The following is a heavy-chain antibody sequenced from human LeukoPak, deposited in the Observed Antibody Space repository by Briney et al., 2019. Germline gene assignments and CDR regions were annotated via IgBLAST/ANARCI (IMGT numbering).Heavy chain of an antibody. CDR2: IYYSGST. CDR1: GVSISSYY. CDR3: ARGGPAYNYYDSSGSFDY. J-gene: IGHJ4*02. Sequence: SETLSLTCTVSGVSISSYYWSWIRQPPGKGLEWIGYIYYSGSTNYNPSLKSRVTISVDASKNQFSLKLSSVTAADTAVYYCARGGPAYNYYDSSGSFDYWGQGTLVTVSS. D-gene: IGHD3-22*01. V-gene: IGHV4-59*01.